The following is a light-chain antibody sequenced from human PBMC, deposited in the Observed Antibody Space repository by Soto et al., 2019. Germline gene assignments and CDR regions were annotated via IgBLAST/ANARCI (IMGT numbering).Light chain of an antibody. CDR3: SSYTSSSTLV. V-gene: IGLV2-14*01. CDR1: SSDVGGYNY. Sequence: QSVLTQPASVSGSPGQSITISCTGTSSDVGGYNYVSWYQQHPGNAPKLMIYEVSNRPSGVSNRFSGSKSGNTASLTISGLQAEDEAHYYCSSYTSSSTLVFGGGTKLTVL. CDR2: EVS. J-gene: IGLJ2*01.